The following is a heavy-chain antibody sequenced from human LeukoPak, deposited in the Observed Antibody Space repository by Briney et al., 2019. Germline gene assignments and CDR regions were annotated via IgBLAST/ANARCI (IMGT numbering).Heavy chain of an antibody. CDR3: AGDCSGGSCYLRNDY. D-gene: IGHD2-15*01. Sequence: VASVKVSCKASGYTFTSYGISWVRQAPGQGLEWMGWISAYNGNTNYAQKLQGRVTMTTDTSTSTAYMELRSLRSDDTAVYYCAGDCSGGSCYLRNDYWGQGTLVTVSS. J-gene: IGHJ4*02. V-gene: IGHV1-18*01. CDR1: GYTFTSYG. CDR2: ISAYNGNT.